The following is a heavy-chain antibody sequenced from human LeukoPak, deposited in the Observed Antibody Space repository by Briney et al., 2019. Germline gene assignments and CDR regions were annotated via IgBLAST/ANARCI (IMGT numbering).Heavy chain of an antibody. J-gene: IGHJ6*03. CDR2: IYTSGST. V-gene: IGHV4-61*09. CDR1: GGSISSGGYY. D-gene: IGHD2-15*01. CDR3: ARDRVVVTARQNHYMDV. Sequence: PSQTPSLTCTVSGGSISSGGYYWSWIRQPVGKGLEWIGHIYTSGSTNYNPSLKSRVTISVDTSKNQFSLKLSSVTAADTAVYYCARDRVVVTARQNHYMDVWGKGTTVTVSS.